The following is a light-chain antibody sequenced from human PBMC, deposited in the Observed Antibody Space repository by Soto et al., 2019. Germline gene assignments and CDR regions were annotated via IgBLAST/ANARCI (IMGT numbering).Light chain of an antibody. Sequence: RVMTQSPDTLSVSPGERATLSCRASETVRSNLAWYQQKPGQAPRLLIYAASTRATGIPARFIGNGSGTEFTLTISSLQPDDFATYYCQHYNSYGTFGQGTKVDIK. J-gene: IGKJ1*01. CDR3: QHYNSYGT. V-gene: IGKV3D-15*01. CDR1: ETVRSN. CDR2: AAS.